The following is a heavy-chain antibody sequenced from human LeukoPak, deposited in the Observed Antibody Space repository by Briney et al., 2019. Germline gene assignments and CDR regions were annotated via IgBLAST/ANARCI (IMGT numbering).Heavy chain of an antibody. CDR1: GYTFTSYG. CDR2: ISAYNGNT. Sequence: ASVKVSCKASGYTFTSYGISWVRQAPGQGLEWMGWISAYNGNTNYAQKLQGRVTMTTDTSTSTAYMELSSLRSEDTAVYYCARGGEEQQLPRYWYFDLWGRGTLVTVSS. D-gene: IGHD6-13*01. CDR3: ARGGEEQQLPRYWYFDL. V-gene: IGHV1-18*01. J-gene: IGHJ2*01.